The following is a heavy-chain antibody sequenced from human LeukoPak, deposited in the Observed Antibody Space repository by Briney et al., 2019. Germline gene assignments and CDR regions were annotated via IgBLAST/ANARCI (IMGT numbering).Heavy chain of an antibody. D-gene: IGHD2-15*01. V-gene: IGHV3-30*18. CDR3: AKLVAKTSSDY. CDR1: GFTFSSHG. Sequence: GGSLRLSCAASGFTFSSHGVHWVRQAPGKGLEWVAFISYDGSNKYYADSVKGRFTISRDSSKNTLFLQMNSLRAEDTAVYYCAKLVAKTSSDYWGRGTLVTVSS. J-gene: IGHJ4*02. CDR2: ISYDGSNK.